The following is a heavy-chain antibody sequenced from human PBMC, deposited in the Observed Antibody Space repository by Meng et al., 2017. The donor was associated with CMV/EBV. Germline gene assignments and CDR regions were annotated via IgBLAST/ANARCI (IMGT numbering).Heavy chain of an antibody. V-gene: IGHV3-21*01. CDR3: ARVVDCSSTSCYKGLDY. CDR1: GFTFSSYS. Sequence: GESLKISCAASGFTFSSYSMNWVRQAPGKGLEWVSSISSSSSYIYYADPVKGRFTISRDNAKNSLYLQMNSLRAEDTAVYYCARVVDCSSTSCYKGLDYWGQGTLVTVSS. CDR2: ISSSSSYI. D-gene: IGHD2-2*02. J-gene: IGHJ4*02.